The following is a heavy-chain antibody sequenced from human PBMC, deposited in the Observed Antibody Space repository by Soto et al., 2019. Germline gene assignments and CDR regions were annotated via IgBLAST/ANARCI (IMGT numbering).Heavy chain of an antibody. CDR2: ISYDGSNK. Sequence: QVQLVESGGGVVQPGRSLRLSCAASGFTFSSYGMHWVRQAPGKGLEWVAVISYDGSNKYYADSVKGRFTISRDNSKNTLDLQMNSLRAEDTAVYYCASGYQLPSYGAFDIWGQGTMVTVSS. CDR1: GFTFSSYG. CDR3: ASGYQLPSYGAFDI. V-gene: IGHV3-30*03. J-gene: IGHJ3*02. D-gene: IGHD2-2*01.